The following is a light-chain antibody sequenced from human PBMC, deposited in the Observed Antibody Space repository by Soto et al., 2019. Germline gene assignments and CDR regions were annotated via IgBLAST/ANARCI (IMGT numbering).Light chain of an antibody. V-gene: IGLV2-14*01. CDR2: DVS. J-gene: IGLJ1*01. Sequence: QSALTQPASVSGSPGQSIVISCTGTSSDVGAYNSVSWYQQYPGKAPKLMIHDVSNRPSGVSDRFSGSKSGNTASLTISGLQAEDEADYYCSSYTSSNSYVFGSGTKLTVL. CDR1: SSDVGAYNS. CDR3: SSYTSSNSYV.